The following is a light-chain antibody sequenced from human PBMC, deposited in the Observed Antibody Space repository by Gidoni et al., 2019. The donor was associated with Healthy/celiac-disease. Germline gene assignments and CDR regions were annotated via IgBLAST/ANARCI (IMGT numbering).Light chain of an antibody. J-gene: IGKJ2*01. CDR2: DAS. CDR1: HSVRIY. CDR3: QQRSNWPPENT. Sequence: EIVLTQSPATLSLSQGVRATLFYRARHSVRIYLAWYHQKPGQAPRLLIYDASNSATGIPDFTLTISSLESEDFAVYYCQQRSNWPPENTFGQGTKLEIK. V-gene: IGKV3-11*01.